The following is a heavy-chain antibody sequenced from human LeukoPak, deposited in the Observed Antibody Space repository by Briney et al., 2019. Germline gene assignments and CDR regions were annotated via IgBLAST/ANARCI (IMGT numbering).Heavy chain of an antibody. V-gene: IGHV3-33*01. J-gene: IGHJ2*01. Sequence: GGSLRLSCAASGFTFSNYGMHWVRQAPGKGLEWVAVIWSDESNKYYADSVKGRFTISRDNFKNTLYLHMNRLRAEGTTVYYCARGVVGATTGWYFDLWGRGTLVTVSS. D-gene: IGHD1-26*01. CDR1: GFTFSNYG. CDR2: IWSDESNK. CDR3: ARGVVGATTGWYFDL.